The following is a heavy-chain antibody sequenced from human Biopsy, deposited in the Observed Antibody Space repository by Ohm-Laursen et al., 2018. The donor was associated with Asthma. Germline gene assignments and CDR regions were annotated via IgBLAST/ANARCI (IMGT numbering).Heavy chain of an antibody. J-gene: IGHJ6*02. CDR2: ISVYNGNT. D-gene: IGHD3-10*01. CDR1: AYTFNSAG. CDR3: ARAVDYSHYYGLDV. Sequence: SVKVSCKTSAYTFNSAGITWVRQAPGQGLAWTGWISVYNGNTKVAQKLQDRVTMITDTSTSTAYMELRSLRSADTAVYFCARAVDYSHYYGLDVWGQGTTVTVS. V-gene: IGHV1-18*01.